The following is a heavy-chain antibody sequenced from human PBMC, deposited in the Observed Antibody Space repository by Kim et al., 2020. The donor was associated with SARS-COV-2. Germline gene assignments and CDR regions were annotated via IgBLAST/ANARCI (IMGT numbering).Heavy chain of an antibody. V-gene: IGHV1-18*01. CDR2: NT. Sequence: NTNYAQKLQGRVTMTTDTSTSTAYMELRSLRSDDTAVYYCARASRDDPFDWGQGTLVTVSS. J-gene: IGHJ4*02. D-gene: IGHD1-1*01. CDR3: ARASRDDPFD.